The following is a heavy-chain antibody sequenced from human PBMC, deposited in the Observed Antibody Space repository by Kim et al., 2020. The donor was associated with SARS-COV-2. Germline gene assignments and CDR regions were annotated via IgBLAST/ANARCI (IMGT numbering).Heavy chain of an antibody. CDR2: ISSSSSTI. D-gene: IGHD3-10*01. CDR1: GFTFSSYS. Sequence: GGSLRLSCAASGFTFSSYSMNWVRQAPGKGLEWVSYISSSSSTIYYADSVKGRFTISRDNAKNSLYLQMNSLRAEDTAVYYCARVSITMVRGVIIKYYYYYGMDVWGQGTTVTVSS. V-gene: IGHV3-48*04. J-gene: IGHJ6*02. CDR3: ARVSITMVRGVIIKYYYYYGMDV.